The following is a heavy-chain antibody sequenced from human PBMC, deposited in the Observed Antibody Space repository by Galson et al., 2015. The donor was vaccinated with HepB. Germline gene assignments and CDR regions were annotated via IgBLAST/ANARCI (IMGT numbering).Heavy chain of an antibody. D-gene: IGHD5-24*01. Sequence: SLRLSCAASGFTFSSYAMHWVRQAPGKGLEWVAFISSGGFSKWYPDSVQGRFTISRDNSENTLYLQMNTLRAEDTAVYYCAREDGAFDIWGQGTMVTVSS. J-gene: IGHJ3*02. V-gene: IGHV3-30-3*01. CDR2: ISSGGFSK. CDR3: AREDGAFDI. CDR1: GFTFSSYA.